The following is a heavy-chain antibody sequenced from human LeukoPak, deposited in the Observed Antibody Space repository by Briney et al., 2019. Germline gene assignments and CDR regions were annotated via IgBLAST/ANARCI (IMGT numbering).Heavy chain of an antibody. CDR2: ISSSSSYM. Sequence: GGSLRLSCAVSGFRLSDKWMSWVRQAPGKGLGWVSSISSSSSYMYYADSVKGRFTISRDTAKNSLYLQMNSLRAEDTAVYYCARFPYRNIVGYCSSTSCYTSYYFDYWGQGTLVTVSS. CDR1: GFRLSDKW. CDR3: ARFPYRNIVGYCSSTSCYTSYYFDY. J-gene: IGHJ4*02. D-gene: IGHD2-2*02. V-gene: IGHV3-21*01.